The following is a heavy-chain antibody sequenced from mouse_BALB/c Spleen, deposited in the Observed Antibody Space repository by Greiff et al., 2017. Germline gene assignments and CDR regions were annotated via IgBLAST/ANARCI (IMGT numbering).Heavy chain of an antibody. J-gene: IGHJ1*01. CDR1: GFTFSSYA. V-gene: IGHV5-9-4*01. CDR2: ISSGGRYT. CDR3: ERGLSWYFDV. D-gene: IGHD2-4*01. Sequence: EVQGVESGGGLVKPGGSLKLSCAASGFTFSSYAMSWVRQSPEKRLEWVAEISSGGRYTYYPDTVTGRFTISRDNAKNTLYLEMSSLRSEDTAMYYCERGLSWYFDVWGAGTTVTVSS.